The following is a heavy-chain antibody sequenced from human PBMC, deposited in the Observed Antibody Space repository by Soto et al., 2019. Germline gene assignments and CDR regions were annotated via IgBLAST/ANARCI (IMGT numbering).Heavy chain of an antibody. D-gene: IGHD3-10*01. CDR2: ITQDGSAK. CDR3: AKCGSGCYYYV. CDR1: EFIFNTHW. Sequence: LRLSCVASEFIFNTHWMSWVRQAPGKGLEWVASITQDGSAKKYGTSVEGRFNISRDNEKNTLYLQMTTLSAGTTAVYYCAKCGSGCYYYVWGQGAMVTVSS. V-gene: IGHV3-7*01. J-gene: IGHJ3*01.